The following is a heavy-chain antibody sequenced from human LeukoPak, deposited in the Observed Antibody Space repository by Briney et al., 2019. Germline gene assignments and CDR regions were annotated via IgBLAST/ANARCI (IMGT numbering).Heavy chain of an antibody. J-gene: IGHJ4*02. CDR1: GFTFSNYN. D-gene: IGHD2-15*01. Sequence: GGSLRLSCAAPGFTFSNYNMNWVRQAPGKGLEWVSTISGSGGSTNHADSVKGGFTISRDDSKNTLYLQMNSLRAEDTAVYYCAKSGLNRFDYWGQGTLVTVSS. CDR2: ISGSGGST. V-gene: IGHV3-23*01. CDR3: AKSGLNRFDY.